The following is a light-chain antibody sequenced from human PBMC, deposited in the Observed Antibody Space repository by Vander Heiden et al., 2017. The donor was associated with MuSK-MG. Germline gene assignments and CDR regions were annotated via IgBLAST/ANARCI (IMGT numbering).Light chain of an antibody. CDR1: SLRTYY. Sequence: SSDLTQDAAVSVALGQTVTITCQGDSLRTYYASWYQQKPGQAPLLVVSGKNNRPAGIPDRFSGSSSGHTASLTLTGAQAEDEADYYCNSRDNSVYPFFIFGGGTRLTVL. V-gene: IGLV3-19*01. J-gene: IGLJ2*01. CDR2: GKN. CDR3: NSRDNSVYPFFI.